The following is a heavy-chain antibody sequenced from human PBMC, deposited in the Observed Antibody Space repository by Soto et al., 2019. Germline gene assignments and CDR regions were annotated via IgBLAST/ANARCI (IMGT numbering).Heavy chain of an antibody. V-gene: IGHV3-21*04. CDR1: GFTFSSYS. CDR2: ISSSSSYI. CDR3: AREGGLRYFDWSTLRMDV. D-gene: IGHD3-9*01. J-gene: IGHJ6*02. Sequence: GGSLRLSCAASGFTFSSYSMNWVRQAPGQGLEWVSSISSSSSYIYYADSVKGRFTISRDNSKNTLYLQMNSLRAEDTPVYYCAREGGLRYFDWSTLRMDVWGQGTTVTVSS.